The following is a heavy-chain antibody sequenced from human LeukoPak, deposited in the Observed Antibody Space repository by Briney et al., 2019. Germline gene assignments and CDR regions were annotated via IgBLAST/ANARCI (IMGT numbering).Heavy chain of an antibody. J-gene: IGHJ3*02. CDR2: IGTAGDA. Sequence: GGSLRLSCAASGFTFSSYDMHWVRQATGKGLEWVSAIGTAGDAYYPGSVKGRFTISRENAKNSLYLQMNSLRAGDTAVYYCARVLTARSGGYDAFDIWGQGTMVTVSS. CDR3: ARVLTARSGGYDAFDI. D-gene: IGHD6-25*01. CDR1: GFTFSSYD. V-gene: IGHV3-13*01.